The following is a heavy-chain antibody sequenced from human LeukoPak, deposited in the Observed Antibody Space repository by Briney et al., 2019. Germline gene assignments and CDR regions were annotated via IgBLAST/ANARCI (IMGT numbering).Heavy chain of an antibody. V-gene: IGHV1-2*02. CDR1: GYTFTGYY. CDR3: ARLGIDVAAAGTTTTDY. D-gene: IGHD6-13*01. J-gene: IGHJ4*02. CDR2: SNPNSGGT. Sequence: ASVKVSCKASGYTFTGYYMHWVRQAPGQGLEWMGWSNPNSGGTNYAQKFQGRVTMTRDTSISTAYMELSRLRSDDTAVYYCARLGIDVAAAGTTTTDYWGQGTLVTVSS.